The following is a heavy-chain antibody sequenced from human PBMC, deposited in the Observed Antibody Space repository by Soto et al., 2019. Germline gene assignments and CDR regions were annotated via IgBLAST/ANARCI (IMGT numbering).Heavy chain of an antibody. V-gene: IGHV3-48*02. J-gene: IGHJ4*02. Sequence: EVQLVESGGGLVQPGGSLRLSCAASGFTFSSYNMNWVRQAPGKGLEWVSYISSSSSTIYYADSVKGRFTISRDNAKNSLYLQMTSLRDEDTAVYYCVSSSSWFGYWGQGTLVTVSS. CDR3: VSSSSWFGY. CDR1: GFTFSSYN. CDR2: ISSSSSTI. D-gene: IGHD6-13*01.